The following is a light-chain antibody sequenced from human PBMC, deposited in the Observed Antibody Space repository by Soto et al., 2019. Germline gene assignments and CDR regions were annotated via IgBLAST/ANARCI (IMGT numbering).Light chain of an antibody. CDR3: QAWDIVTANVV. V-gene: IGLV3-1*01. Sequence: SYELTQTPSVSVSPGQTATITCSGDKLRDKFVTWYQQRPGQSPDLVIYQNNKRPSGIPERFAGSKSENTATLTISGTQAMDETAYYCQAWDIVTANVVFGGGTKLTVL. J-gene: IGLJ2*01. CDR2: QNN. CDR1: KLRDKF.